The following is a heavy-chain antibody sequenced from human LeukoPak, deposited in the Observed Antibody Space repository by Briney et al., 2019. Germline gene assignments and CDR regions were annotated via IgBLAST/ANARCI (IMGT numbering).Heavy chain of an antibody. D-gene: IGHD1-26*01. V-gene: IGHV3-48*01. CDR3: ARGTSTIDY. CDR2: IITGDSTI. Sequence: PRGSLRLSSAASGFTFSSYRWNCVPQGPGKGVGWGSHIITGDSTIYYADSVRGRFTISTENAKNSPYLQMNSLRAEDTAVYYCARGTSTIDYWGQGTLVTVSS. CDR1: GFTFSSYR. J-gene: IGHJ4*02.